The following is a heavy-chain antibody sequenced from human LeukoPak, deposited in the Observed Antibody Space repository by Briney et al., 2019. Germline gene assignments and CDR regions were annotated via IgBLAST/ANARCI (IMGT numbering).Heavy chain of an antibody. J-gene: IGHJ4*02. V-gene: IGHV3-48*01. D-gene: IGHD3-22*01. CDR2: ISSSSSTI. CDR1: GFTFSTYN. CDR3: ARGSTYYDSSGQVPFDY. Sequence: GGSLRLSCAASGFTFSTYNMNWVRQAPGKGLEWVSYISSSSSTIYYADSVKGRFTISRDNAKNSLYLQMNSLRAEDTAVYYCARGSTYYDSSGQVPFDYWGQGTLVTVSS.